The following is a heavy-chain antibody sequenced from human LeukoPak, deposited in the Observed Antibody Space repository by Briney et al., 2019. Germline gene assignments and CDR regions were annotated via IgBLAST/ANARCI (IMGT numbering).Heavy chain of an antibody. Sequence: GGSLRLSCAASGFTFSNYHINWVRQTPGKGLEWISYINSGSTTIYYADSVKGRFTISRDNSKNTLYLQMNSLRAEDTAVYYCAKEETIAVAGTSGYWGQGTLVTVSS. CDR3: AKEETIAVAGTSGY. CDR1: GFTFSNYH. D-gene: IGHD6-19*01. J-gene: IGHJ4*02. V-gene: IGHV3-48*01. CDR2: INSGSTTI.